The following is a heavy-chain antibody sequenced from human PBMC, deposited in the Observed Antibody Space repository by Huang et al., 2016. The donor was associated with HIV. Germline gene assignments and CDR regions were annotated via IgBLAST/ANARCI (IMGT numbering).Heavy chain of an antibody. V-gene: IGHV4-39*01. D-gene: IGHD6-13*01. CDR2: VYQRGST. CDR3: ASQHIGAAATWF. CDR1: GDVISSTNYY. Sequence: QLQLQESGPGQVKPSETLSLTCTVSGDVISSTNYYWGWIRQSPGKGLEWVGSVYQRGSTNYNPSLKSRVTISVDTSRNQFSLRLNSVTAADTAVYYCASQHIGAAATWFWGRGTQVAVSS. J-gene: IGHJ4*02.